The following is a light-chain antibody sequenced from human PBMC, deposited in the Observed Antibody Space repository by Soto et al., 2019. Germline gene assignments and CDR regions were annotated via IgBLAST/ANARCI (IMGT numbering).Light chain of an antibody. V-gene: IGKV1-13*02. CDR3: QQFKTDPIT. Sequence: AIQVTQSPSSLSASVGDRVTITCRASQGISNALAWYQQKPGKAPKLVIYDASTLESGVPSRFSGRGSGTDFTLTISSLQPDDCATYYCQQFKTDPITFGQGTRLE. CDR2: DAS. CDR1: QGISNA. J-gene: IGKJ5*01.